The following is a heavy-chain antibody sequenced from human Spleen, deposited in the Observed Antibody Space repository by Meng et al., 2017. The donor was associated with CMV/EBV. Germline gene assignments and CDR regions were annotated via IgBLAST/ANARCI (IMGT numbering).Heavy chain of an antibody. V-gene: IGHV2-70D*14. CDR1: GFSLITSGMR. CDR2: IDWDDDE. CDR3: ARLSTSYDVLTDYYSYYFDS. D-gene: IGHD3-9*01. J-gene: IGHJ4*02. Sequence: SGPTLVKPTQTLTLTCTFSGFSLITSGMRMSWIRQPPGKALEWLARIDWDDDEFYSTSLKTRLTISKDTSKNQVVLTMTNMDPMDTATYYCARLSTSYDVLTDYYSYYFDSWGQGTLVTVSS.